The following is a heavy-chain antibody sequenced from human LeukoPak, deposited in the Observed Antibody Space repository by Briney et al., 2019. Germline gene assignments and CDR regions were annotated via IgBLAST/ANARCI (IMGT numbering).Heavy chain of an antibody. D-gene: IGHD2-2*01. CDR3: AREIVVVPAATGDY. Sequence: GGSLRLSCAASGFTFSSYAMSWVRQAPGKGLEWVSAISGSGGSTYYADSVKGRFTISRDNAKNSLYLQMNSLRAEDTAVYYCAREIVVVPAATGDYWGQGTLVTVSS. CDR1: GFTFSSYA. CDR2: ISGSGGST. V-gene: IGHV3-23*01. J-gene: IGHJ4*02.